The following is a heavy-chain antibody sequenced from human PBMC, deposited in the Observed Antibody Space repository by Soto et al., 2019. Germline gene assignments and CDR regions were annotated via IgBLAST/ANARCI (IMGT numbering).Heavy chain of an antibody. CDR1: GVTSGSYG. V-gene: IGHV3-33*01. J-gene: IGHJ6*03. Sequence: RLCSAASGVTSGSYGVHWVRKKTGKGLEWVAVIWYDGSNKYYADSVKGRFTISRDNSKNTLYLQMNSLRAEDTAVYYCARDQERKTYYYSDMDVWGKRTTVTGSS. CDR2: IWYDGSNK. CDR3: ARDQERKTYYYSDMDV.